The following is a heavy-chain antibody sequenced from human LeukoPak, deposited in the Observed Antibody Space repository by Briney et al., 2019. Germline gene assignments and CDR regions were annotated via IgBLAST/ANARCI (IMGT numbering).Heavy chain of an antibody. CDR2: MNPNSGNT. V-gene: IGHV1-8*03. Sequence: ASVKVSCKASGYTFTSYDINWVRQATGQGLEWMGWMNPNSGNTGYAQKFQGRVTITRNTSISTAYMELSSLRSEDTAVYYCARGQYSSGWYREYWFDPWDQGTLVTVSS. CDR1: GYTFTSYD. J-gene: IGHJ5*02. CDR3: ARGQYSSGWYREYWFDP. D-gene: IGHD6-19*01.